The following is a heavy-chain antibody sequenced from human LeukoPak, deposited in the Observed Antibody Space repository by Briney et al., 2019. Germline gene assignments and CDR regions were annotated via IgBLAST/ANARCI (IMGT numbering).Heavy chain of an antibody. V-gene: IGHV1-24*01. J-gene: IGHJ6*03. D-gene: IGHD6-6*01. CDR2: FDPEDGET. CDR3: ATHAPQDSSSAPSYYYMDV. CDR1: GYTLTELS. Sequence: ASVKVSCKVSGYTLTELSMHWVRQAPGKGLEWMGGFDPEDGETIYAQKFQGRVTMTEDTSTDTAYMELSSLRSEDTAVYYCATHAPQDSSSAPSYYYMDVWGKGTTVTVSS.